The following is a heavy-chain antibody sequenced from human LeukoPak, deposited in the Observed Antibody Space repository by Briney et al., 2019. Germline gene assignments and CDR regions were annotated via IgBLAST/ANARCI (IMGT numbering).Heavy chain of an antibody. Sequence: SETLSLTCTVSGGSISSHYWSWIRQPPGKGLEWIGYMYYSGITNYNPSLKSRVTISVDTSKNQFSLKLTSVTAADTALYYCARHLRGDYSNSWFDPWGQGTLVTVSS. J-gene: IGHJ5*02. CDR1: GGSISSHY. CDR2: MYYSGIT. D-gene: IGHD4-11*01. V-gene: IGHV4-59*08. CDR3: ARHLRGDYSNSWFDP.